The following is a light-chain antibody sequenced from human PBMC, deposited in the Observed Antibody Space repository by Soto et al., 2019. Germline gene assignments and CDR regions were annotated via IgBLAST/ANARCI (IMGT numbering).Light chain of an antibody. CDR1: KSVSSSY. CDR2: GAS. CDR3: HQYGSSPYT. V-gene: IGKV3-20*01. Sequence: EIVLTQSPGTLSLSPGDRATLSCRASKSVSSSYLAWYQQKPGQAPRLLIYGASSRDTGIPDRFSGSESGTDFTITISRLEPEDFAVYYCHQYGSSPYTFCQGTKLEIK. J-gene: IGKJ2*01.